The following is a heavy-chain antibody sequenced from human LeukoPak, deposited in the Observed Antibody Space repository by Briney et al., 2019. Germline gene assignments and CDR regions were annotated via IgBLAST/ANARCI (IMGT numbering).Heavy chain of an antibody. CDR3: AKVTYGSGTYGAFDY. CDR1: GFTFSDYY. J-gene: IGHJ4*02. V-gene: IGHV3-23*01. D-gene: IGHD3-10*01. CDR2: IRGTGTST. Sequence: GGSLRLSCAASGFTFSDYYMSWVRQAPGKGLEWVSAIRGTGTSTYYADSVKGRFTISRDNSKNTLYLQMNSLRAEDTAVYYCAKVTYGSGTYGAFDYWGQGTLVTVSS.